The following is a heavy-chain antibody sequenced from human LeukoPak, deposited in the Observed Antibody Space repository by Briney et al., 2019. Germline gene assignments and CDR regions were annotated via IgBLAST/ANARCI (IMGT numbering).Heavy chain of an antibody. CDR3: ARHHYYGSGSYWTIDY. V-gene: IGHV4-39*01. Sequence: SETLSLTCTVSGGSLSSSSYYWGWIRQPPGKGLEWIGSIYYSGSTYYNPSLKSRVTISVDTSKNQFSLKLSSVTAADTAVYYCARHHYYGSGSYWTIDYWGQGTLVTVSS. J-gene: IGHJ4*02. CDR2: IYYSGST. D-gene: IGHD3-10*01. CDR1: GGSLSSSSYY.